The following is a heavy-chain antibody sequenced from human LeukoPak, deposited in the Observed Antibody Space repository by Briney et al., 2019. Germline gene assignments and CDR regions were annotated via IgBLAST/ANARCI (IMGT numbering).Heavy chain of an antibody. D-gene: IGHD6-6*01. CDR2: ISWNSGSI. CDR1: GFTFDDYA. J-gene: IGHJ4*02. Sequence: GGSLRLSCAASGFTFDDYAMHWVRQAPGEGLEWVSGISWNSGSIGYADSVKGRFTISRDNAKNSLYLQMNSLRAEDTALYYCAKGRREYSSSSPVRPFDYWGQGTLVTVSS. V-gene: IGHV3-9*01. CDR3: AKGRREYSSSSPVRPFDY.